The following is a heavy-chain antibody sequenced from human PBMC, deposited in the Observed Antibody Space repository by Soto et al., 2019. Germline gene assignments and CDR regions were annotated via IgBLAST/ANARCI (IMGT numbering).Heavy chain of an antibody. CDR2: ISAYNGNT. V-gene: IGHV1-18*01. D-gene: IGHD3-22*01. CDR3: ARTFLTYDSSGYFILAWFDP. J-gene: IGHJ5*02. Sequence: GASLKVSCKASGYTFTSYGISWVRQAPGQGLEWMGWISAYNGNTNYAQKLQGRVTMTTDTSTSTAYMELRSLRSDDTAVYYCARTFLTYDSSGYFILAWFDPWGQGTLVTVSS. CDR1: GYTFTSYG.